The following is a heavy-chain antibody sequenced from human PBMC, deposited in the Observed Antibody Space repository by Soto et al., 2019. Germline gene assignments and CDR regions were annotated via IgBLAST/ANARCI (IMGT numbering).Heavy chain of an antibody. CDR1: GFTFSSYA. CDR3: AKDQSSSSWYRAPYYYYMDV. CDR2: ISYSGSNT. J-gene: IGHJ6*03. V-gene: IGHV3-30*18. D-gene: IGHD6-13*01. Sequence: GGSLRLSCAASGFTFSSYAMHWVRQAPGKGLEWVAVISYSGSNTYYADSVKGRFTISGDNSKNTLYLQMNSLRAEDTAVYYCAKDQSSSSWYRAPYYYYMDVWGKGTTVTVSS.